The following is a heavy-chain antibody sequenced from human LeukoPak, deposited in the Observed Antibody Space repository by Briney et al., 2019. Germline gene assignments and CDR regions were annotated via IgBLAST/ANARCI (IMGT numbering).Heavy chain of an antibody. CDR2: ISGSGGST. CDR1: GFTFSSYA. J-gene: IGHJ4*02. Sequence: GGSLRLSCAASGFTFSSYAMSWVRQAPGKGLEWVSAISGSGGSTYYADSVKGRFTISRDNSKNTLYPQMNSLRAEDTAVYYCAKVANIYYDSSSNYFDYWGQGTLVTVSS. CDR3: AKVANIYYDSSSNYFDY. D-gene: IGHD3-22*01. V-gene: IGHV3-23*01.